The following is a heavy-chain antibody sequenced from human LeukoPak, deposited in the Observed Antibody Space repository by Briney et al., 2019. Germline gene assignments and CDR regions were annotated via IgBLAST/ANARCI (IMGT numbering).Heavy chain of an antibody. J-gene: IGHJ5*02. Sequence: ASVKVSCKASGYTFTSYDINWVRQATGQGLEWMGWMNPNSGNTGYAQKFQGRVTITRNTSISTAYMELSSLRSEDTAVYYCAKDGETVTTSWFDPWGQGTLVTVSS. D-gene: IGHD4-17*01. V-gene: IGHV1-8*03. CDR2: MNPNSGNT. CDR1: GYTFTSYD. CDR3: AKDGETVTTSWFDP.